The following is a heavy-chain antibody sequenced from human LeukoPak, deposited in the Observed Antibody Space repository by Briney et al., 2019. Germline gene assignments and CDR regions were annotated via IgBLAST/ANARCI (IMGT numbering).Heavy chain of an antibody. D-gene: IGHD5-18*01. V-gene: IGHV4-39*01. CDR2: IYYSGST. J-gene: IGHJ3*02. CDR1: GGSISSSSYY. CDR3: ARHLTAMGPIGAFDI. Sequence: SETLSLTCTVSGGSISSSSYYWGWIRQPPGKGLEWIGSIYYSGSTYYNPSLKSRVTISVDMSKNQFSLKLGSVTAADTAVYYCARHLTAMGPIGAFDIWGQGTMVTVSS.